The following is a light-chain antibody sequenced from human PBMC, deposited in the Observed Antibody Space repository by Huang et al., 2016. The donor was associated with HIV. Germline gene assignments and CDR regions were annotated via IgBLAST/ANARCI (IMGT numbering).Light chain of an antibody. CDR2: DAS. J-gene: IGKJ3*01. Sequence: ETVMTQSPGTLSVSPVERVTLACRASQSVSSNLAWYQQKPGQAPRLLIYDASTRATGSPARCRGSGSGTEFTLTINSLQSEDFAIYYCQQYNDWPITFGPGTKVDIK. CDR1: QSVSSN. V-gene: IGKV3D-15*01. CDR3: QQYNDWPIT.